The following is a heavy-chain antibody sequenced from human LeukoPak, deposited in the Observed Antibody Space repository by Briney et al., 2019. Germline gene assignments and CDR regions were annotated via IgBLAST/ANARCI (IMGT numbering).Heavy chain of an antibody. D-gene: IGHD6-13*01. CDR1: GFTFSSYW. Sequence: GGSLRLSCAASGFTFSSYWMSWIRQAPGKGLEWVSYISSSGSTIYYADSVKGRFTISRDNAKNSLYLQMNSLRAEDTAVYYCARVGGGYSSSWYLGGSYYYYYMDVWGKGTTVTVSS. V-gene: IGHV3-11*04. CDR2: ISSSGSTI. J-gene: IGHJ6*03. CDR3: ARVGGGYSSSWYLGGSYYYYYMDV.